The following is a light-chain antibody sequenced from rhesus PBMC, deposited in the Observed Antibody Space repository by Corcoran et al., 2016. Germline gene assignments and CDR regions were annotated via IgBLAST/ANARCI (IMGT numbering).Light chain of an antibody. CDR1: NIGRKY. CDR2: KDA. V-gene: IGLV3-29*01. CDR3: QVWASITDHYV. J-gene: IGLJ1*01. Sequence: SFGLVQPLSVSVSPGQTANITWGGENIGRKYVHWFQQKPAQSPVLVIYKDANRPSGVPPRFSGSNSGNTATLTISGVETGDEADYYCQVWASITDHYVFGAGTRLTVL.